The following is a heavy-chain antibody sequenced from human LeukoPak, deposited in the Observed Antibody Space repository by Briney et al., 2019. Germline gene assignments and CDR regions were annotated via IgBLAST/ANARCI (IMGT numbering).Heavy chain of an antibody. CDR1: GGSMSGYY. Sequence: SETLSLTCSVSGGSMSGYYWSWIRQPPGQGLEWIGTIYYSGSTYYNPSLKSRVTISVDTSKNQFSLKLSSVTAADTAVYYCARVAVAGTYYYYYYMDVWGKGTTVTVSS. CDR3: ARVAVAGTYYYYYYMDV. V-gene: IGHV4-59*12. D-gene: IGHD6-19*01. CDR2: IYYSGST. J-gene: IGHJ6*03.